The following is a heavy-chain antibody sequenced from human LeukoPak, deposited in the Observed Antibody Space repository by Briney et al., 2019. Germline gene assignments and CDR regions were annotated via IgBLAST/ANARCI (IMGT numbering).Heavy chain of an antibody. CDR3: VRDQGGSSSH. CDR2: ISSFSGTI. CDR1: GFTFSDYY. J-gene: IGHJ4*02. D-gene: IGHD6-6*01. V-gene: IGHV3-11*04. Sequence: GGSLRLSCAASGFTFSDYYMSWIRQAPGKGLEWVSYISSFSGTINYAESVKGRFTISRDNAKNSLYLQMNSLRADDTAVYYCVRDQGGSSSHWGKGTLVTVSS.